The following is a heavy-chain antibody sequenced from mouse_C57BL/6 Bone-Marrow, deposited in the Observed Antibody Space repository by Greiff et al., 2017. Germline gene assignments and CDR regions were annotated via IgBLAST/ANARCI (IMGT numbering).Heavy chain of an antibody. CDR2: INPSTGGT. J-gene: IGHJ2*01. V-gene: IGHV1-42*01. CDR3: GRRYYGTDY. D-gene: IGHD1-1*01. CDR1: GYSFTGYY. Sequence: EVQLQQSGPELVKPGASVTISCKASGYSFTGYYMNWVKQSPEKSLEWIGEINPSTGGTTYNQKFKAKATLTVDKSSSTAYMQLKSLTSEDSAVYYCGRRYYGTDYWGQGTTLTVSS.